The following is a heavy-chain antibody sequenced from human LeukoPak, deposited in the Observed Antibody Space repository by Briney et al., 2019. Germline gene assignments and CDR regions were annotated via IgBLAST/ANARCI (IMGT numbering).Heavy chain of an antibody. J-gene: IGHJ4*02. V-gene: IGHV3-30*07. D-gene: IGHD4-23*01. Sequence: GGSLRLSCAASRFTFSSYAMHWVRQAPGKGLEWVAVISYDGSNKYYADSVKGRFTISRDNAKSTLYLQMDSLTVEDTALYYCARGTIGGNPASAYWGQGTLVTVSS. CDR1: RFTFSSYA. CDR2: ISYDGSNK. CDR3: ARGTIGGNPASAY.